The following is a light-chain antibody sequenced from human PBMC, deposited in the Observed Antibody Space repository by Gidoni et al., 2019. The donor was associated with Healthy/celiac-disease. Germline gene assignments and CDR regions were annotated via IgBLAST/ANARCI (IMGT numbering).Light chain of an antibody. CDR3: QQSYNTPQT. CDR1: QSISSY. V-gene: IGKV1-39*01. J-gene: IGKJ1*01. CDR2: AAS. Sequence: DIQMTQSPSSLSASVGDRVTITCRASQSISSYLNWYQQKPGKAPKLLIYAASSLQSGVPSRFSGSGSGTDFTLTISSLQPEDFATYYCQQSYNTPQTFXXXTKVEIK.